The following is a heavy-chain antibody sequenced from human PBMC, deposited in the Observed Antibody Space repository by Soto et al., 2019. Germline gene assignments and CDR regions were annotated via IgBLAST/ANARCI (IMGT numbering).Heavy chain of an antibody. CDR2: IGISSSIM. CDR3: ARDLLYAFDI. D-gene: IGHD2-15*01. Sequence: GGYLRLSCAASGFTFSSYSMNWVRQAPGKGLEWVSYIGISSSIMLYADSVKGRFTISRDNAEKSLYLQMNSLRAEDTAVYYCARDLLYAFDIWGQGTVVTV. J-gene: IGHJ3*02. V-gene: IGHV3-48*01. CDR1: GFTFSSYS.